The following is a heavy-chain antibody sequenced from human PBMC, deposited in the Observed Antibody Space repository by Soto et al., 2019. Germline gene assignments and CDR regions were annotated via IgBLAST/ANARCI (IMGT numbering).Heavy chain of an antibody. CDR2: ISYSGST. D-gene: IGHD3-16*01. V-gene: IGHV4-31*03. CDR1: GGSISSGGYY. J-gene: IGHJ4*02. CDR3: SRGRDPHKGGRS. Sequence: SETLSLTCTVSGGSISSGGYYWSWIRQHPGTGLEWIGHISYSGSTYYNTSLKSRVTISVDTSRNQFSLKLTSVTAADTAVYFCSRGRDPHKGGRSWGQGTLVTVSS.